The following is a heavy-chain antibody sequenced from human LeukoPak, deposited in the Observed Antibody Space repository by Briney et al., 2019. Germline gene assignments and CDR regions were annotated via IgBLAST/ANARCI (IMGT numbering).Heavy chain of an antibody. V-gene: IGHV3-21*01. Sequence: GGSLRLSCAASGFTFSSYSMNWVRQAPGKGLEWVSCISSTSKYKYYADSVKGRFTVSRDNAKNSLSLRMNSLRADDTAVYYCARDYSLVDRGVNYYYHMDVWGKGTTVTIS. CDR3: ARDYSLVDRGVNYYYHMDV. D-gene: IGHD3-10*01. J-gene: IGHJ6*03. CDR1: GFTFSSYS. CDR2: ISSTSKYK.